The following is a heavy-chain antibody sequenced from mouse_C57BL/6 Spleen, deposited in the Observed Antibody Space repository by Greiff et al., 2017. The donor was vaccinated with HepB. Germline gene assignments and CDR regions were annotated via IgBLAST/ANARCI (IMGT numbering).Heavy chain of an antibody. J-gene: IGHJ2*01. Sequence: VQLQQSGPELVKPGASVKISCKASGYAFSSSWMNWVKQRPGKGLEWIGRIYPGDGDTNYNGKFKGKATLTADKSSSTAYMQLSSLTSEDSAVYFWARDGSGYRKKYFDYWGQGTTLTVSS. CDR1: GYAFSSSW. CDR2: IYPGDGDT. V-gene: IGHV1-82*01. D-gene: IGHD3-2*02. CDR3: ARDGSGYRKKYFDY.